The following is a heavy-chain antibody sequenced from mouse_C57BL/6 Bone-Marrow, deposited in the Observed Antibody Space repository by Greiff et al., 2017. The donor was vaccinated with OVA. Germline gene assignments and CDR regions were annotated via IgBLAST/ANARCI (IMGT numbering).Heavy chain of an antibody. D-gene: IGHD1-1*01. CDR3: AREGITTVVATEHAMDY. V-gene: IGHV1-69*01. CDR1: GYTFTSYW. CDR2: IDPSDSYT. J-gene: IGHJ4*01. Sequence: QVQLQQSGAELVMPGASVKLSCKASGYTFTSYWMHWVKQRPGQGLEWIGEIDPSDSYTNYNQKFKGKSTLTVDKSSSTAYMQLSSLTSEDSAVYYCAREGITTVVATEHAMDYWGQGTSVTVSS.